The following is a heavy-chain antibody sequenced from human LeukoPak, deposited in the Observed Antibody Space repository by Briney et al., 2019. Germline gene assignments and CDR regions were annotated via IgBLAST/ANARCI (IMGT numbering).Heavy chain of an antibody. Sequence: SETLSLTCTVSGGSISSSSYYYWGWIRQHPGKGLEWIGYIYYSGSTYYNPSLKSRVTISVDTSKNQFSLKLSSVTAADTAVYYCAREYYYDSSASTSAGAFDIWGQGTMVTVSS. CDR3: AREYYYDSSASTSAGAFDI. D-gene: IGHD3-22*01. J-gene: IGHJ3*02. CDR1: GGSISSSSYYY. V-gene: IGHV4-31*03. CDR2: IYYSGST.